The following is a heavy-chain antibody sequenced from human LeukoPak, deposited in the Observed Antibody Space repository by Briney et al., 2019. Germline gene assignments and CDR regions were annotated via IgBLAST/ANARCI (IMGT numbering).Heavy chain of an antibody. J-gene: IGHJ4*02. CDR3: GRVYYDSSGSPFDY. CDR2: IYHSGST. D-gene: IGHD3-22*01. V-gene: IGHV4-30-2*01. Sequence: SETLSLTGAVFGLSISSGRYSWSWVRQPPGEDGDCIGYIYHSGSTYYNPSLKSRLTISVDRSKNQFSLKLRYVTAADTAVYYCGRVYYDSSGSPFDYWGQGTLVTVSS. CDR1: GLSISSGRYS.